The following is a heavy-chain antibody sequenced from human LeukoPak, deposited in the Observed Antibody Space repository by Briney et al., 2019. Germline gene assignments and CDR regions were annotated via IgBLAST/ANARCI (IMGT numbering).Heavy chain of an antibody. CDR1: GFTVSSNY. V-gene: IGHV3-53*01. J-gene: IGHJ4*02. Sequence: GGSLRLSCAASGFTVSSNYMSWVRQTPGKGLEWVSVIYSGGSTYYADSVKGRFTISRDNSKNTLYLQMNSLRAEDTAVYYCERAPIAAGGYWGQGTLVTVSS. CDR3: ERAPIAAGGY. D-gene: IGHD6-13*01. CDR2: IYSGGST.